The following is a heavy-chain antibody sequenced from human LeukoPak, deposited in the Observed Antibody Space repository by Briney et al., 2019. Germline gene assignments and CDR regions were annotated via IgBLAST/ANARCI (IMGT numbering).Heavy chain of an antibody. D-gene: IGHD3-9*01. CDR1: GESFSGYY. J-gene: IGHJ4*02. CDR2: INHSGST. V-gene: IGHV4-34*01. CDR3: ARATTYDILTGYFDY. Sequence: PSETLSLTCAVYGESFSGYYWSWIRQPPGKGLEWIGEINHSGSTNYNPSLKSRVTISVDTSKNQFSLKLGSVTAADTAVYYCARATTYDILTGYFDYWGQGTLVTVSS.